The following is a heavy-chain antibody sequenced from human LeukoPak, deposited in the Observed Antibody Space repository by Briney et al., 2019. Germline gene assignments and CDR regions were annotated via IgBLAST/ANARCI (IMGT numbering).Heavy chain of an antibody. Sequence: VASVTVSCKASGYTFTGYYMHWVRQAPGQGLEWMGWINPNSGGTNYAQKFQGRVTMTRDTSISTAYMELSRLRSDDTAVYYCARLRGGYDYYFDYWGQGTLVTVSS. J-gene: IGHJ4*02. V-gene: IGHV1-2*02. D-gene: IGHD5-12*01. CDR1: GYTFTGYY. CDR3: ARLRGGYDYYFDY. CDR2: INPNSGGT.